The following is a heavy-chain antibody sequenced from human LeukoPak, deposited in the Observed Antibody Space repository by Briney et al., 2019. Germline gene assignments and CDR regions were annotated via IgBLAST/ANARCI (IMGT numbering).Heavy chain of an antibody. Sequence: ASVKVSCKASGGTFSSYAISWVRQAPGQGLEWMGGIIPIFGTANYAQKFQGRVTITTDESTSTAYMELSSLRSEDTAVYYCARDHSPGGSSGPDYYFDYWGQGTLVTVSS. J-gene: IGHJ4*02. CDR1: GGTFSSYA. D-gene: IGHD3-22*01. CDR2: IIPIFGTA. V-gene: IGHV1-69*05. CDR3: ARDHSPGGSSGPDYYFDY.